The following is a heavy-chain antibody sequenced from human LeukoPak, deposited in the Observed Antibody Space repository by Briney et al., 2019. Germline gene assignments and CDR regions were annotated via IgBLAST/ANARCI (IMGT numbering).Heavy chain of an antibody. Sequence: GASVKVSCKASGYTFTIYYMHWVRQAPGQGLEWMGWINPNSGGTSYARRFQGRVTMTRDTSISTAYMELSRLTSDDTAVYYCARNPAYCTSTSCYNDYRGQGTLVTVSS. V-gene: IGHV1-2*02. CDR2: INPNSGGT. CDR3: ARNPAYCTSTSCYNDY. CDR1: GYTFTIYY. D-gene: IGHD2-2*02. J-gene: IGHJ4*02.